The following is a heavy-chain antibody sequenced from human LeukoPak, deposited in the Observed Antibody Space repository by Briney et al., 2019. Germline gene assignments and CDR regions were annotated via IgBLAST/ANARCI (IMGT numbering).Heavy chain of an antibody. J-gene: IGHJ4*02. CDR2: VYHSGNT. D-gene: IGHD6-19*01. V-gene: IGHV4-59*08. CDR3: ASTVVAGSIYYFDY. CDR1: VRSISSHF. Sequence: SETLSLTCTVAVRSISSHFWGWIRQPPGKGLEWIGYVYHSGNTFYNPSLQSRVTISIDSSKNQFSLKLTSVTAADTALYFCASTVVAGSIYYFDYWGQGTLVAVSS.